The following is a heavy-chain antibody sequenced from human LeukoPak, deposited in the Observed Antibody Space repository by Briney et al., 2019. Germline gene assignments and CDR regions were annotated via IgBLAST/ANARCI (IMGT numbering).Heavy chain of an antibody. Sequence: GGSLRLSCSASGFTFSSYAMYWVRQAPGKGLEYVSAISSDGGSTLYVDSVKGRFTISRDNAKDSLYLQMNSLRAEDTAVYYCARDEYDSSGYYYNYYYYGMDVWGQGTTVTVSS. V-gene: IGHV3-64*04. CDR1: GFTFSSYA. J-gene: IGHJ6*02. D-gene: IGHD3-22*01. CDR3: ARDEYDSSGYYYNYYYYGMDV. CDR2: ISSDGGST.